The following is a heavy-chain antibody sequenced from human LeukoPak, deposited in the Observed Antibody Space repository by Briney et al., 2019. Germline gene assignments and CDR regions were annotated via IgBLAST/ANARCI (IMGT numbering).Heavy chain of an antibody. V-gene: IGHV3-30*02. CDR1: GFTFSSYE. D-gene: IGHD6-19*01. Sequence: PGGSLRLSCAASGFTFSSYEMNWVRQAPGKGLGWVAFIRYDGSNKYYADSVKGRFTISRDNSKNTLYLQMNSLRAEDTAVYYCAKPYSSGWYGYFDYWGQGTLVTVSS. CDR3: AKPYSSGWYGYFDY. CDR2: IRYDGSNK. J-gene: IGHJ4*02.